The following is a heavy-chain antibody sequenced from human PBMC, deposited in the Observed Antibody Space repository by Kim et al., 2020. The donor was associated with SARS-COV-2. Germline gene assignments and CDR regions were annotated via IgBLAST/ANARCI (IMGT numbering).Heavy chain of an antibody. J-gene: IGHJ4*02. D-gene: IGHD2-15*01. V-gene: IGHV7-4-1*02. CDR1: GYTFTSYA. CDR3: ARSDKGLVAANPNDY. CDR2: INTNTGNP. Sequence: ASVKVSCKASGYTFTSYAMNWVRQAPGQGLEWMGWINTNTGNPTYAQGFTGRFVFSLDTSVSTAYLQISSLKAEDTAVYYCARSDKGLVAANPNDYWGQGTLVTVSS.